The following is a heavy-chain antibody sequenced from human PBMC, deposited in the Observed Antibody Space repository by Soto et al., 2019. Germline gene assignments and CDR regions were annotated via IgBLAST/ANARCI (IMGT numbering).Heavy chain of an antibody. CDR1: GFTFSSYA. Sequence: EVQLLESGGGLVQPGGSLRLSCAASGFTFSSYAMSWVRQAPGKGLEWVSAISGSGGSTYYADSVKGRFTISRDNSKNTLYLQMTSLRAEDTAVYYCAKMRWVGDYPDYWGQGTLVTVSS. D-gene: IGHD2-15*01. J-gene: IGHJ4*02. V-gene: IGHV3-23*01. CDR3: AKMRWVGDYPDY. CDR2: ISGSGGST.